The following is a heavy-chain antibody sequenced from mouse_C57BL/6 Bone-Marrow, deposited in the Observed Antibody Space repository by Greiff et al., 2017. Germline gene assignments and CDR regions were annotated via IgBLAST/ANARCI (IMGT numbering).Heavy chain of an antibody. D-gene: IGHD1-1*01. CDR2: ISSGGSYT. V-gene: IGHV5-6*01. Sequence: EVKLMESGGDLVKPGGSLKLSCAASGFTFSSYGMSWVRQTPDKRLEWVATISSGGSYTYYPDSVKGRFTISRDNAKNTLYLQMSSLTSEDTAMYYCARLPYYYGSSYGWFAYWGQGTLVTVSA. CDR3: ARLPYYYGSSYGWFAY. J-gene: IGHJ3*01. CDR1: GFTFSSYG.